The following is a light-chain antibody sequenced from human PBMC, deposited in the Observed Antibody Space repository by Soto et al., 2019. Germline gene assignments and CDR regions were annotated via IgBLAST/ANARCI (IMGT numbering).Light chain of an antibody. CDR1: SSDVGGYNY. Sequence: QSVLTQPASVSGSPGQSITISCTGTSSDVGGYNYVSWYQQHPGKAPILMIYDVTNRPSGVSNRFSGSKSGNTASLTISGLQAEDEADYYCSSSTSSSTYVFGTGTKLTVL. V-gene: IGLV2-14*01. CDR2: DVT. CDR3: SSSTSSSTYV. J-gene: IGLJ1*01.